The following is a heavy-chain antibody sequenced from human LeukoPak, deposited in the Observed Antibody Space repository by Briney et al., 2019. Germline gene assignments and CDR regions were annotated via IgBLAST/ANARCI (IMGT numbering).Heavy chain of an antibody. CDR2: IYSSGST. CDR1: EFTVSSNY. CDR3: ARDLFDAASA. Sequence: GGSLRLSCAASEFTVSSNYIYWVRQAPGKGLEWVSVIYSSGSTYYADSVKGRFTISRDNSENTVYLQLNSLRAEDTALYYCARDLFDAASAWGQGTLVTVSS. D-gene: IGHD3-10*02. J-gene: IGHJ1*01. V-gene: IGHV3-66*01.